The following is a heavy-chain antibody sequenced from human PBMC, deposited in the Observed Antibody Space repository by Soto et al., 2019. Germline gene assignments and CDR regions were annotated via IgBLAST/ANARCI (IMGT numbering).Heavy chain of an antibody. J-gene: IGHJ4*02. CDR1: GFTFSDSY. CDR2: ISGSAITT. V-gene: IGHV3-11*01. Sequence: QVQLVESGGGLVKPGGSVRLSCAASGFTFSDSYMSWVRQAPGKGLEWVSYISGSAITTSHADSVKGRFTISRDNGKNSVYLQMDSLRAEDTAVYYCAKFLGGIPARPFDSWGQGTLVIVSS. CDR3: AKFLGGIPARPFDS. D-gene: IGHD6-6*01.